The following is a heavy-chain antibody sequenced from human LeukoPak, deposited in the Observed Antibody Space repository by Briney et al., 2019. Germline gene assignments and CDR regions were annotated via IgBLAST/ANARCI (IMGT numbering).Heavy chain of an antibody. V-gene: IGHV3-30-3*01. J-gene: IGHJ3*02. D-gene: IGHD3-22*01. CDR3: ARSVTMIVVVITVDAFDI. CDR1: GFTFSSYA. CDR2: ISYDGSNK. Sequence: PGRSLRLSCAASGFTFSSYAMHWVRQAPGKGLEWVAVISYDGSNKYYADSVKGRFTISRDNSKNTLYLQMNSLRAEDTAVYYCARSVTMIVVVITVDAFDIWSQGTMVTVSS.